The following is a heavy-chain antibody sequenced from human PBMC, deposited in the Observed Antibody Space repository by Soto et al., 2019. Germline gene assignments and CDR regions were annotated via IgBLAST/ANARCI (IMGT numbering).Heavy chain of an antibody. V-gene: IGHV1-69*01. J-gene: IGHJ2*01. CDR3: AREYSSSSQYLYFDV. CDR2: IIPITGTT. CDR1: GGIFSSYA. Sequence: QVQLVQSGAEVKKPGSSVKVSCKVSGGIFSSYAIGWVRQAPGQGLEWMAGIIPITGTTNHAQKFQGRATVTADESTTTVYMELSSLTAEDTAVYYCAREYSSSSQYLYFDVWGRGTLVTVSS. D-gene: IGHD6-6*01.